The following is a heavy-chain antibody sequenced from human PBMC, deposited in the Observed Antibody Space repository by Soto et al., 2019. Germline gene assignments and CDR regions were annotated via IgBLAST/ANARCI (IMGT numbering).Heavy chain of an antibody. Sequence: QVQLQESGPGLVKPSETLSLTCTVSGGSISSYYWSWIRQPPGKGLEWIGYIYYSGSTNYNPSLKSRVTIPVDTSKNQFSLKLSSVTAADTAVYYCARGVVTATPSGGMDVWGQGTTVTVSS. CDR1: GGSISSYY. CDR2: IYYSGST. J-gene: IGHJ6*02. CDR3: ARGVVTATPSGGMDV. V-gene: IGHV4-59*01. D-gene: IGHD2-21*02.